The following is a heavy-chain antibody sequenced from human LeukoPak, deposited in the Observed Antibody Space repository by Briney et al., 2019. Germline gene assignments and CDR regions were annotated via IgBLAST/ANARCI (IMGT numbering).Heavy chain of an antibody. V-gene: IGHV3-30*18. J-gene: IGHJ4*02. CDR2: ISYDGSDK. D-gene: IGHD4-11*01. CDR1: GLTFRNYG. Sequence: GGSLRLSCAASGLTFRNYGMHWVRQAPGKGLEWVAAISYDGSDKCYADSVQGRFTISRDNSKNTLYLQMSSLRAEDTAVYYCAKGPLHVSLVFDYWGQGTLVTVSS. CDR3: AKGPLHVSLVFDY.